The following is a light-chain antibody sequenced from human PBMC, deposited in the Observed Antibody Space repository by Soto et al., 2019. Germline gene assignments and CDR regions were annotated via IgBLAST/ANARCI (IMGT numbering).Light chain of an antibody. CDR2: AAS. J-gene: IGKJ1*01. V-gene: IGKV1-17*01. Sequence: DIQMTQPPSSLSASVGDRVTITCRASLGIRNDLGWYQHKPGKAPKRLIYAASSLQSGGPSRFSGSGSGTEFTLTISSLQPEDFATYFCLQHDSYPWTFGQGTKVEFK. CDR3: LQHDSYPWT. CDR1: LGIRND.